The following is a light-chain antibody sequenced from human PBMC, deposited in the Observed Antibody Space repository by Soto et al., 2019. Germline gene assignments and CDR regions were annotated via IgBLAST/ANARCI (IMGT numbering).Light chain of an antibody. V-gene: IGKV1-5*03. CDR2: KAS. J-gene: IGKJ1*01. CDR1: ENINSR. Sequence: DIQMTQSPSTLSASVGDRVTITCRASENINSRLAWYQQKPGKAPQLLIYKASTLRGGVPSRFSGSGSGTEFTLTIRSLQPDDFTTYYCQQYNSYWTFGQGTKVDIK. CDR3: QQYNSYWT.